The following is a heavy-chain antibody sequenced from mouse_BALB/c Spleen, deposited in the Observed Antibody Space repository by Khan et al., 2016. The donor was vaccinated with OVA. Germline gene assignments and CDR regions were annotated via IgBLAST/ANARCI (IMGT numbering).Heavy chain of an antibody. CDR2: INPTSGYT. J-gene: IGHJ2*01. CDR3: TRERIDY. CDR1: GYTFTTYW. Sequence: QVQLKESGAELAKPGASVKMSCKASGYTFTTYWMHWVKQRPGQGLEWIGYINPTSGYTDYNDNFKDRATLSADKSSSTAYMKLNSLTSEAAAVYYCTRERIDYWGQGTTLTVSS. V-gene: IGHV1-7*01.